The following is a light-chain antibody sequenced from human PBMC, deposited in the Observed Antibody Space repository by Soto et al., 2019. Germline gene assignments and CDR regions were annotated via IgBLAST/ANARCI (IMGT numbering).Light chain of an antibody. CDR1: QDISNY. J-gene: IGKJ1*01. Sequence: DIQMTHSPSSVSAYIGDTVTITCQASQDISNYLNWYQQKSGKAPKLLIYDASALPRGVPSRFGGSGSGTKFTLTIASLQPDDFATYYCQQYETFSGTFGPGTKVDI. V-gene: IGKV1-33*01. CDR2: DAS. CDR3: QQYETFSGT.